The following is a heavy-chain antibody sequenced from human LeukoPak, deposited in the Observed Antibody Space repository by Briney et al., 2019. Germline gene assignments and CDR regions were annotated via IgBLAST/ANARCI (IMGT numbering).Heavy chain of an antibody. Sequence: GASVKVSCKASGYTFTGYYMHWVRQAPGQGLEWMGWINPNSGGTNYAQKFQGRVTMTRDTSISTAYMELSRLRSDDTAVYYCASDRTVAVGWYFDLWGRGTLVTVSS. V-gene: IGHV1-2*02. J-gene: IGHJ2*01. CDR3: ASDRTVAVGWYFDL. CDR1: GYTFTGYY. D-gene: IGHD6-19*01. CDR2: INPNSGGT.